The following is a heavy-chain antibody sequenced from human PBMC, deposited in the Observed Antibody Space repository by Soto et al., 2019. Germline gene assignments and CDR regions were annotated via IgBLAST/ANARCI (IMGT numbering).Heavy chain of an antibody. Sequence: GASVKVSCKASGGTFSSHAISWVRQAPGQGLEWMGGIIPFFKAANYAQKFQGRVTITADASTSTAYMDLYSLRSEDTAVYYCARDVPLNYYDGTFSYYAMDVWGQGTTVTVSS. D-gene: IGHD3-16*01. V-gene: IGHV1-69*13. CDR2: IIPFFKAA. J-gene: IGHJ6*02. CDR3: ARDVPLNYYDGTFSYYAMDV. CDR1: GGTFSSHA.